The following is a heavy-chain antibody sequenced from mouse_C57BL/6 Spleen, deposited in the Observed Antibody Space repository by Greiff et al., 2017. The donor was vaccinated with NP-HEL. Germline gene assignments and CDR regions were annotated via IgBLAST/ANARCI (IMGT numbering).Heavy chain of an antibody. Sequence: EVKLMESGPGLVKPSQSLSLTCSVTGYSITSGYYWNWIRQFPGNKLEWMGYISYDGSNNYNPSLKNRISITRDTSKNQFFLKLNSVTTEDTATYYCARFYDGYPHYYAMDYWGQGTSVTVSS. CDR3: ARFYDGYPHYYAMDY. CDR2: ISYDGSN. J-gene: IGHJ4*01. V-gene: IGHV3-6*01. D-gene: IGHD2-3*01. CDR1: GYSITSGYY.